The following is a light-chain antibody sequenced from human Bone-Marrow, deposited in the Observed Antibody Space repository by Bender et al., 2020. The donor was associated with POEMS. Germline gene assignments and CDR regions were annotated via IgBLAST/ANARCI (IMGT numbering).Light chain of an antibody. CDR3: SSYAPSRSLM. CDR2: DVT. CDR1: SSDVGDYNY. Sequence: QSALTQPASVSGSPGQSITISCTGTSSDVGDYNYVSWYQQHPGKAPKLMIYDVTNRPSGVSNRFSGSKSGNTASLTISGLQAEDEADYYCSSYAPSRSLMFGGGTKLTVL. V-gene: IGLV2-14*01. J-gene: IGLJ3*02.